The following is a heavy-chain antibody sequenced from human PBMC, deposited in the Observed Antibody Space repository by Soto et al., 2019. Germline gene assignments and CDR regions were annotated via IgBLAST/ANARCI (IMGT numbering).Heavy chain of an antibody. CDR1: GGTFRSYA. CDR3: ARAGITRSWFDP. J-gene: IGHJ5*02. D-gene: IGHD1-20*01. CDR2: ITPIFGTA. V-gene: IGHV1-69*06. Sequence: SVKVSCQASGGTFRSYAISWVRLAPGQGLERMGGITPIFGTANYTQKFQGRVTITADKSTSIAYMELRRLRSDDTAVYYCARAGITRSWFDPWGQGTLVTVSS.